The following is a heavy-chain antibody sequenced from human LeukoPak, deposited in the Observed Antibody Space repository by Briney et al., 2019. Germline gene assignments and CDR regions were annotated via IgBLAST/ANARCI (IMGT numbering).Heavy chain of an antibody. J-gene: IGHJ5*02. CDR1: GGTFSSYA. CDR3: ARDSEAGFDP. V-gene: IGHV1-69*04. CDR2: IIPILGIA. D-gene: IGHD1-14*01. Sequence: SVRVSCKASGGTFSSYAISWVRQAPGQGLEWMGRIIPILGIAKYAQTFQGRVTITADKTTSTAYMELSSLTSEDTSVYYCARDSEAGFDPWGQGALVTVSS.